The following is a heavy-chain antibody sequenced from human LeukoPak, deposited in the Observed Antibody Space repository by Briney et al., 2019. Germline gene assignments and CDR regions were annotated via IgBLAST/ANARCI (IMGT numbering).Heavy chain of an antibody. D-gene: IGHD6-13*01. CDR3: ARADSSSLNWFDP. V-gene: IGHV4-4*02. CDR2: IYHSGST. J-gene: IGHJ5*02. Sequence: SETLSLTCAVSGGSISSSNWWSWVPQPPGKGLEWIGEIYHSGSTNYNPSLKSRVTISVDKSKNQFSLKLSSVTAADTAVYYCARADSSSLNWFDPWGQGTLVTVSS. CDR1: GGSISSSNW.